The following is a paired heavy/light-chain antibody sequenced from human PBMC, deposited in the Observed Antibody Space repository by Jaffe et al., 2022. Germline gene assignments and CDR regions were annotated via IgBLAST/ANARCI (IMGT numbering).Light chain of an antibody. CDR1: QIINNW. V-gene: IGKV1-5*03. CDR3: QQYNTYPLT. CDR2: KAS. J-gene: IGKJ4*01. Sequence: DIQMTQSPSTLSASVGDRVTITCRASQIINNWLAWYQQKPGKAPNLLIYKASNLESGVPSRFSGSGSGTEFTLTISILQPDDFATYYCQQYNTYPLTFGGGTKVELK.
Heavy chain of an antibody. CDR2: ISHSGGT. J-gene: IGHJ4*02. Sequence: QVQLQESGPGLVKPSETLSLSCAVSGVSISTYYWSWVRQPPGKGLEYVGHISHSGGTNYNPSLKSRATISVDTSKNQFSVTLTSVTAADTAVYYCARFATPDYGGYHRIFHFWGQGTLVTVSS. V-gene: IGHV4-59*01. D-gene: IGHD4-17*01. CDR3: ARFATPDYGGYHRIFHF. CDR1: GVSISTYY.